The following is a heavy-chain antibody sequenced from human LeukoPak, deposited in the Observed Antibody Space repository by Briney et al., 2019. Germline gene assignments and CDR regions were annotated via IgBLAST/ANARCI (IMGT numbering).Heavy chain of an antibody. Sequence: SETLSLTCVVSGASISTNNWWTWVRQAPGKGLEWIGEVYHSGLTNYSPSLKSRVTMSIDKSKNIFSLNLTSVTAADTALYYCARGYCTGGNCYSFGYWGQGTLVTVSS. CDR1: GASISTNNW. CDR2: VYHSGLT. V-gene: IGHV4/OR15-8*02. D-gene: IGHD2-8*02. CDR3: ARGYCTGGNCYSFGY. J-gene: IGHJ4*02.